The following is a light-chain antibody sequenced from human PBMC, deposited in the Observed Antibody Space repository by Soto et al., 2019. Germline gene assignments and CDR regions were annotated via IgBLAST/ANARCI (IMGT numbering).Light chain of an antibody. CDR1: SSDVGGYNY. Sequence: QSALTQPASVSGSPGQSITVSCTGTSSDVGGYNYVSWYQQHPGKAPKLMIYDVSNRPSGVSNRFSGSMSGNTASLTISGLQAEDEADYYCSSYTSSSSYVFGTGIKVTVL. CDR3: SSYTSSSSYV. J-gene: IGLJ1*01. CDR2: DVS. V-gene: IGLV2-14*01.